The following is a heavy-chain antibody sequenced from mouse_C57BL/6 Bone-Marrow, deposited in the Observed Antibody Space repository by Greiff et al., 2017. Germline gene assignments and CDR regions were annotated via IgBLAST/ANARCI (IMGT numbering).Heavy chain of an antibody. CDR2: IYPGDGDT. D-gene: IGHD4-1*01. J-gene: IGHJ3*01. V-gene: IGHV1-82*01. Sequence: QVQLQQSGPELVKPGASVKISCTASGYAFSSSWMNWVQQTPGKGLEWIGRIYPGDGDTNYNGKFKGQATLTADKSSSTAYMQLSSLTSEDSAVYFCASEGLGKAWFAYWGQGTLVTVSA. CDR3: ASEGLGKAWFAY. CDR1: GYAFSSSW.